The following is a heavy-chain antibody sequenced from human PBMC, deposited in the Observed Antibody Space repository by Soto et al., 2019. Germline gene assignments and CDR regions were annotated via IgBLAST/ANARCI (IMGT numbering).Heavy chain of an antibody. V-gene: IGHV4-30-2*01. Sequence: QLQLQESGSGLVKPSQTLSLTCAVSGRSITRGGYSWSWIRQPPGKVLEWIGYIYHSGTTYYNPSLKSRVAISVDMSKNQFSLKLSSVTASDTAVSYCARGQVIAAQHLGQGTLVTVSS. D-gene: IGHD2-15*01. CDR1: GRSITRGGYS. J-gene: IGHJ4*02. CDR2: IYHSGTT. CDR3: ARGQVIAAQH.